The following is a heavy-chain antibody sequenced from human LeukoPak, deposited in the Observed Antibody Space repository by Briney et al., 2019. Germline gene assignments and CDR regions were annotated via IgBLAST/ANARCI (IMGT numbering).Heavy chain of an antibody. V-gene: IGHV1-24*01. Sequence: ASVKVSCKVSGYTLTELSMHWVRQAPGKWLEWMGGFDPEDGETIYAQKFQGRVTMTEDTSTDTAYMELSSLRSEDTAVYYCAITADSSGYLDYWGQGTLVTVSS. CDR3: AITADSSGYLDY. J-gene: IGHJ4*02. D-gene: IGHD3-22*01. CDR2: FDPEDGET. CDR1: GYTLTELS.